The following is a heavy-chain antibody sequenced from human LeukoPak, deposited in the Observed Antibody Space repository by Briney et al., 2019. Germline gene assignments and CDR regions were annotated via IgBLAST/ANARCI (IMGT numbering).Heavy chain of an antibody. V-gene: IGHV4-59*01. J-gene: IGHJ4*02. CDR3: ARGRLARSPYFDY. CDR2: IYYSGST. Sequence: SETLSLTCTVSGGSIGSYYRSWIRQPPGKGLEWIGYIYYSGSTDYNPSLKSRVTISVETSKNQFSLNLSSVTAADTAVYYCARGRLARSPYFDYWGQGTLVTVSS. D-gene: IGHD6-19*01. CDR1: GGSIGSYY.